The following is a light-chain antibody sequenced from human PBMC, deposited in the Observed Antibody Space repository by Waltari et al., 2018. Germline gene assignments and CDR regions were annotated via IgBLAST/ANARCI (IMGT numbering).Light chain of an antibody. Sequence: VLTQSPGTLSLSPGERATLPCRASQSLTKRYLAWYQQKPGQAPRLLIYGATSRAVGIPDRFSGSGSGTDFTLTISSLEPDDFAVYYCQQYGSSVMYTFGQGTKLEIK. CDR2: GAT. CDR3: QQYGSSVMYT. CDR1: QSLTKRY. V-gene: IGKV3-20*01. J-gene: IGKJ2*01.